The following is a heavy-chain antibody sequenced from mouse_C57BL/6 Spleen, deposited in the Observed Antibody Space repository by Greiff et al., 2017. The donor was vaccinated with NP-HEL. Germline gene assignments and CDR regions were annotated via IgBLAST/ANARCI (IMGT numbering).Heavy chain of an antibody. CDR3: ARPSTGTSWYFDV. Sequence: DVKLVESGGGLVKPGGSLKLSCAASGFTFSDYGMHWVRQAPEKGLEWVAYISSGSSTIYYADTVKGRFTISRDNAKNTRFMQMTSLRSEDTAMYYCARPSTGTSWYFDVWGTGTTVTVSS. J-gene: IGHJ1*03. D-gene: IGHD4-1*02. V-gene: IGHV5-17*01. CDR1: GFTFSDYG. CDR2: ISSGSSTI.